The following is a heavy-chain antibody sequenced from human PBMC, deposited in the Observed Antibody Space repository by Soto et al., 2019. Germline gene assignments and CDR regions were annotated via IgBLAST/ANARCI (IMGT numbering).Heavy chain of an antibody. Sequence: EVQVVESGGGLVQPGGSLRLSCAASGFTFSTYCMNWVRQAPGKGLEWVSYISSTGNTIYYPDSVKGRFTISRDTAKKSLYLQMNSRRAEDTAVYYCARSGYFDYWGQGTLVTVSS. J-gene: IGHJ4*02. D-gene: IGHD2-8*02. CDR1: GFTFSTYC. CDR3: ARSGYFDY. CDR2: ISSTGNTI. V-gene: IGHV3-48*01.